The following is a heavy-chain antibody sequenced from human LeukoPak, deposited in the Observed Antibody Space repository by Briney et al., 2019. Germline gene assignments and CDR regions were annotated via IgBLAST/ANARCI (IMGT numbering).Heavy chain of an antibody. J-gene: IGHJ6*02. Sequence: PGGSLRLSCAASGFTFSSYWMHWVRQAPGKGLVWVSRINSDGSSTIYADSVKGRFTISRDNAKNTLYLQMNSLRAEDTAVYYCARGGASRITIFGVVEIYYYGMDVWGQGTTVTVSS. CDR3: ARGGASRITIFGVVEIYYYGMDV. CDR2: INSDGSST. CDR1: GFTFSSYW. V-gene: IGHV3-74*01. D-gene: IGHD3-3*01.